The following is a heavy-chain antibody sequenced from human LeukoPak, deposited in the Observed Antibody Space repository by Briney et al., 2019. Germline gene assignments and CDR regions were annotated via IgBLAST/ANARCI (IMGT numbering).Heavy chain of an antibody. D-gene: IGHD3-10*01. CDR1: GGSISSGDYY. CDR2: IYYSGST. Sequence: SETLSLTCTVSGGSISSGDYYWSWIRQPPGKGLEWIGYIYYSGSTYYNPSLKSRVTISVDRSKNQFSLKLSSVTAADTAVYYCARGSGVAFDYWGQGTLVTVSS. V-gene: IGHV4-30-4*01. CDR3: ARGSGVAFDY. J-gene: IGHJ4*02.